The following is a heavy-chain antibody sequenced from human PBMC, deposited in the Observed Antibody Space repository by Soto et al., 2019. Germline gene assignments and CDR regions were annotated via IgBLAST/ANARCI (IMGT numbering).Heavy chain of an antibody. V-gene: IGHV2-5*02. CDR1: GFSLSTRDVG. Sequence: QITLNESGPTLVKPTQTLTLTCTFSGFSLSTRDVGVRWIRQPPGAALEWLGVVYWDDDKTYSPSLKSRLTITKDTSKNQVVLRMTKVDPVDTATYYCAHCRGGVASFWGQGTLVTVSS. D-gene: IGHD3-16*01. CDR3: AHCRGGVASF. J-gene: IGHJ4*02. CDR2: VYWDDDK.